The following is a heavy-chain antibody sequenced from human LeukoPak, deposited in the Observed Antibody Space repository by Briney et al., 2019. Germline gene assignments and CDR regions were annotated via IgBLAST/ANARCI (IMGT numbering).Heavy chain of an antibody. D-gene: IGHD3-22*01. J-gene: IGHJ4*02. Sequence: SETLSLTCTVSGVSISSSNSYWGWIRQPPGKGLEWIGSIYYSGNTYYNASLKSQVSISIDTSKNQFSLRLTSVTAADTAVYYCARGDYDSSGYLDYWGQGTLVTVSS. CDR3: ARGDYDSSGYLDY. V-gene: IGHV4-39*01. CDR1: GVSISSSNSY. CDR2: IYYSGNT.